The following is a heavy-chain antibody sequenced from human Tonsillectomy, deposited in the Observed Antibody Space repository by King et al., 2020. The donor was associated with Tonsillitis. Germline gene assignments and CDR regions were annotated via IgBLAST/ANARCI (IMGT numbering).Heavy chain of an antibody. CDR1: GEPFSGYY. J-gene: IGHJ4*02. V-gene: IGHV4-34*01. Sequence: VQLQQWGAGLLKPSETLSLTCAVYGEPFSGYYWSWIRQPPGKGLEWIGEINHSGSTNYNPSLKSRVTISVDTSKNQFSLKLSSVTAADTAVYYCARVGRTYYYDSSGFDYWGQGTLVTVSS. CDR3: ARVGRTYYYDSSGFDY. D-gene: IGHD3-22*01. CDR2: INHSGST.